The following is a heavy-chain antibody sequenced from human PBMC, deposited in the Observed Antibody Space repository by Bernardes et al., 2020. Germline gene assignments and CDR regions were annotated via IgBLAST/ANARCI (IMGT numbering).Heavy chain of an antibody. CDR3: AKSLQVVYVSGSDC. D-gene: IGHD2-8*02. CDR1: GFTFSNYA. V-gene: IGHV3-23*01. Sequence: GGSLRLSCVASGFTFSNYAMSWVRQAPGKGLEWVSVISGSGGSTYYTDSVKGRFTISRDNSKNTLYLQMNSLRADDTAVYYCAKSLQVVYVSGSDCWGQGTLVTGSS. CDR2: ISGSGGST. J-gene: IGHJ4*02.